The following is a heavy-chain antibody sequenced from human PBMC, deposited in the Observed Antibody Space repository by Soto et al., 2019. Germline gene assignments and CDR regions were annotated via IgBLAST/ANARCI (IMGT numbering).Heavy chain of an antibody. Sequence: PSLTCTVSGGSISSSSSYWGWIRQPPGKGLEWIGTIYSGSPYYNPSLKSRVTISVDTSKNQFALKLSSVAAADTAIYFCATTRGIAVGGSFDYWGQGTLVPVSS. V-gene: IGHV4-39*05. J-gene: IGHJ4*02. CDR3: ATTRGIAVGGSFDY. CDR1: GGSISSSSSY. D-gene: IGHD6-13*01. CDR2: IYSGSP.